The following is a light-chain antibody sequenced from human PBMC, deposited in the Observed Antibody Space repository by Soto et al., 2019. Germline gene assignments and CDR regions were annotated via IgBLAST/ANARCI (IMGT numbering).Light chain of an antibody. CDR1: QSVSRN. CDR2: DAS. V-gene: IGKV3-15*01. J-gene: IGKJ2*01. Sequence: EIVMTQSPATLSVSPGERATLSCRASQSVSRNLAWYQQRPGRAPRLLIYDASTRATDIPARFSGSGSGTEFPLTISSLQSEVFAVYYCQQYNNCPLYILGQGTKLEIK. CDR3: QQYNNCPLYI.